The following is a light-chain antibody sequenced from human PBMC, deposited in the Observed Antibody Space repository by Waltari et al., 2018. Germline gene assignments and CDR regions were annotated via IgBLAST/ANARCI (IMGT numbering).Light chain of an antibody. CDR1: SLRTSY. CDR2: GKD. J-gene: IGLJ3*02. CDR3: SSRNGRANQVV. V-gene: IGLV3-19*01. Sequence: SSELTQDPAVSVPLGQTVRFTCQGDSLRTSYASWYQLKPGQAPVLVIYGKDNRSSGIPDRISGYSSGTTSSLTITGAQAEDEADYYCSSRNGRANQVVFAGGTKVTVL.